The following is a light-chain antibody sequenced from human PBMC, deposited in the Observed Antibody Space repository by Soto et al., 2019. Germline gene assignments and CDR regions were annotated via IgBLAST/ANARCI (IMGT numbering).Light chain of an antibody. Sequence: SAVTQPPSASGSPGPSVTISSPGTSSDVGAYDYVSWYQQHPGKAPKLMIYEINKRPSGGPDRFSGSKSGNTASLTVSGLQAEDEADYYCSSFAGSNNFPYVFGTGTKVTVL. CDR3: SSFAGSNNFPYV. J-gene: IGLJ1*01. V-gene: IGLV2-8*01. CDR1: SSDVGAYDY. CDR2: EIN.